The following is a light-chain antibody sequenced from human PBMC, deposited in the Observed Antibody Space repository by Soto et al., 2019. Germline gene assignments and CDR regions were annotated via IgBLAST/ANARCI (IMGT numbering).Light chain of an antibody. CDR1: QSVSSSF. V-gene: IGKV3-20*01. CDR3: QQYNKWPIT. Sequence: EIVLTESPGTLSLSPGERATLSCRASQSVSSSFLAWYQQTPGQAPRLLIYGASSRATGIPDRFSGSGSGTDFTLTISSLQSEDFAVYYCQQYNKWPITFGQGTRLEIK. J-gene: IGKJ5*01. CDR2: GAS.